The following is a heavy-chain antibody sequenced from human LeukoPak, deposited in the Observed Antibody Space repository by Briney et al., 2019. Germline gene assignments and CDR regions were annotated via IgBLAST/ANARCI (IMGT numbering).Heavy chain of an antibody. CDR3: ARAECSSISCYRGWGVGYYFDY. CDR1: EFTFSNYW. D-gene: IGHD2-2*01. V-gene: IGHV3-53*01. Sequence: PGGSLRLSCAASEFTFSNYWMHWVRQAPGKGLEWVSITYSDGSTYYADSVRGRFTISRDNSKNTLCLQMNSLRAEDTALYYCARAECSSISCYRGWGVGYYFDYWGQGTLVTVSS. J-gene: IGHJ4*02. CDR2: TYSDGST.